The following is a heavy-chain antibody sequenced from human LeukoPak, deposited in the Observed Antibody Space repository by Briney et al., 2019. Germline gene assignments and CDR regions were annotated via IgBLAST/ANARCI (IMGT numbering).Heavy chain of an antibody. D-gene: IGHD6-6*01. J-gene: IGHJ1*01. CDR1: GGSISSSSSIC. V-gene: IGHV4-4*02. CDR3: ARGGAARLHFQN. CDR2: IYHSGAT. Sequence: PSETLSLTCAVSGGSISSSSSICWTWVRQPPGKGLEWIGEIYHSGATNYNPSLKSRVTMLLDKSKNQFSLKLNSVTAADTAVYYCARGGAARLHFQNWGQGTLVTVSS.